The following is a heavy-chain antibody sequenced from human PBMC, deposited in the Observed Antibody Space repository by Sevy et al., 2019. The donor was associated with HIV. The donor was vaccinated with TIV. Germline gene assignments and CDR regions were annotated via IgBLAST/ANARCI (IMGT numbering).Heavy chain of an antibody. CDR1: GFTFSSYA. CDR2: ISYDGSNK. Sequence: GGSLRLSCAASGFTFSSYAMHWVRQAPGKGLEWVAVISYDGSNKYYADSVKGRFTISRDNSKNTLYLQMNSLRAEDTAVYYWGRVRLGGGYYYYYGMDVWGQGTTVTVSS. D-gene: IGHD3-16*01. J-gene: IGHJ6*02. CDR3: GRVRLGGGYYYYYGMDV. V-gene: IGHV3-30-3*01.